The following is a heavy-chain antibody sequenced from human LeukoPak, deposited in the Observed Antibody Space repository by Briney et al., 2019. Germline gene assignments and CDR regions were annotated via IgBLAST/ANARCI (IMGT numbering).Heavy chain of an antibody. CDR2: INTDGSDT. D-gene: IGHD6-19*01. CDR1: GFTFRRYW. J-gene: IGHJ4*02. CDR3: ARDESVTGPTTFDY. Sequence: GGSLRLSCAASGFTFRRYWMHWVRQAPGKGPVWVSRINTDGSDTIYADSVKGRFTISRDNAKNTLFLQMNSLRAEDTAVYYCARDESVTGPTTFDYWGQGTLVTVS. V-gene: IGHV3-74*01.